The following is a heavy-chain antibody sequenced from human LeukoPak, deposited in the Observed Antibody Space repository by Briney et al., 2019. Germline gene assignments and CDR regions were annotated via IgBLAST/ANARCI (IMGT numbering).Heavy chain of an antibody. J-gene: IGHJ4*02. Sequence: GGSLRLSCATSGFTFTTYAMQWVRQAPGKGLEWVAVISSDGNKKNYADSVKGRFTISRDNAKNSLYLQVNSLRTEDTAVYYCARGPFWSGYYDDWGQGTLVTVSS. D-gene: IGHD3-3*01. CDR2: ISSDGNKK. CDR1: GFTFTTYA. V-gene: IGHV3-30-3*01. CDR3: ARGPFWSGYYDD.